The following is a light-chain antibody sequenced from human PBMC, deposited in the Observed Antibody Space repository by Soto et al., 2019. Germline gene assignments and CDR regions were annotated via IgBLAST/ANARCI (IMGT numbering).Light chain of an antibody. CDR2: DIS. CDR3: QQRRNWPRT. CDR1: QTVNSY. Sequence: DIVLTQSPATLSLSPGERATLSCRASQTVNSYLAWYQQKPGQAPGLLVYDISYRAAGVPARFSGSGSGTDFTLTISSLEPEDFAVYYCQQRRNWPRTFGQGTKVEIK. J-gene: IGKJ1*01. V-gene: IGKV3-11*01.